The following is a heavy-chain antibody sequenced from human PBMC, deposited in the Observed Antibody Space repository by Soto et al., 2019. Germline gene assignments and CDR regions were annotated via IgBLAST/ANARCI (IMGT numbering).Heavy chain of an antibody. J-gene: IGHJ3*02. CDR1: GYSFTSYW. D-gene: IGHD2-15*01. V-gene: IGHV5-51*01. Sequence: PGESLKISCKGSGYSFTSYWIGWVRQMPGKGLEWMGIIYPGDSDTRYSPSFQGQVTISADKSISTAYLQWSSLKASDTAMYYCARLTCSGGSCYARRSFDIWGQGTMVTVSS. CDR3: ARLTCSGGSCYARRSFDI. CDR2: IYPGDSDT.